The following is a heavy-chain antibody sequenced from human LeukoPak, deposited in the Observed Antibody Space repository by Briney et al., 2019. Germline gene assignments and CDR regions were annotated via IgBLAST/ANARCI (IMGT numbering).Heavy chain of an antibody. V-gene: IGHV1-46*01. CDR1: GYTFTSYY. CDR2: INPSGGST. D-gene: IGHD2-15*01. Sequence: ASVKVSCKASGYTFTSYYMHWVRQAPGQGLEWMGIINPSGGSTSYAQKFQGRVTMTRDTSTSTVYMELSSLRSEDTAVYYCARSYSSGGSCYFEYFQHWGQGTLVTVSS. J-gene: IGHJ1*01. CDR3: ARSYSSGGSCYFEYFQH.